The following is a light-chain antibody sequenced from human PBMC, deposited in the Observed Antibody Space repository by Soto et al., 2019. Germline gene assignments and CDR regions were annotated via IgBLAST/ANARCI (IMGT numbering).Light chain of an antibody. CDR3: TSYTTSGALV. Sequence: QSALTQPASVSGSPGQSITISCTGTSSDVGSYKLVSWYQHYPGKAPKVMIYEVSNRPSGVSNRFSGSKSGNTASLTISGVQAEDEADYFCTSYTTSGALVFGGGTKVTVL. V-gene: IGLV2-14*02. CDR1: SSDVGSYKL. J-gene: IGLJ2*01. CDR2: EVS.